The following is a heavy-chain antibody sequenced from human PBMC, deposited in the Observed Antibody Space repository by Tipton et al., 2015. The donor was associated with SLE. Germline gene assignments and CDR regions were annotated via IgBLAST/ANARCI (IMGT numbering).Heavy chain of an antibody. V-gene: IGHV3-49*04. D-gene: IGHD2-2*01. Sequence: SLRLSCATSGFTFADYAMSWVRQAPGKGLEWVGVARVKAYGETTQYAASVKGRFTISRDNSKNTLYLQMNSLRAEDTAVYYCAKDDAAQEFDYWGQGTLVTVSS. J-gene: IGHJ4*02. CDR3: AKDDAAQEFDY. CDR1: GFTFADYA. CDR2: ARVKAYGETT.